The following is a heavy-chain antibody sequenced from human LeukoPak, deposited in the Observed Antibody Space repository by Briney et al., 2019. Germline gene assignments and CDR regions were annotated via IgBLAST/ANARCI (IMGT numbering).Heavy chain of an antibody. D-gene: IGHD3-22*01. Sequence: PSETLSLTCTVSGGSISSYYWSWIRQPPGKGLEWIGYIYYSGTTNYNPSLKSRVTISVDTSKNQFSLKLSSVTAADTAVYYCARGGGDSSGYYYNPPASYFDYWGQGTLVTVSS. V-gene: IGHV4-59*08. CDR3: ARGGGDSSGYYYNPPASYFDY. CDR1: GGSISSYY. J-gene: IGHJ4*02. CDR2: IYYSGTT.